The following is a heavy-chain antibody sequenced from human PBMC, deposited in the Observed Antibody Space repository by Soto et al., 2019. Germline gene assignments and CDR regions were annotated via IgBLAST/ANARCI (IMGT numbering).Heavy chain of an antibody. J-gene: IGHJ4*02. CDR2: INPNSGGT. D-gene: IGHD4-17*01. V-gene: IGHV1-2*04. CDR3: ARSGNHDYGDSGSRRPLDY. CDR1: GYTFTGYY. Sequence: ASVKVSCKASGYTFTGYYMHWVRQAPGQGLEWMGWINPNSGGTNYAQKFQGWVTMTRDTSISTAYMELSRLRSDDTAVYYCARSGNHDYGDSGSRRPLDYWGQGTLVTVSS.